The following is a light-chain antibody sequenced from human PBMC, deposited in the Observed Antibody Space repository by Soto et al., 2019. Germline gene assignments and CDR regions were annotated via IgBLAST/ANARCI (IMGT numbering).Light chain of an antibody. CDR1: QYIGRY. Sequence: DIQITQSPSSLSASVGGRVTITCRAGQYIGRYLNWYQQKPGKPPKLLIYAASSLHSGVPSRFSGSGSGTDFTLPISSLQPEDFETYSCQQTYRNPLTFGGGTKVDIK. J-gene: IGKJ4*01. V-gene: IGKV1-39*01. CDR3: QQTYRNPLT. CDR2: AAS.